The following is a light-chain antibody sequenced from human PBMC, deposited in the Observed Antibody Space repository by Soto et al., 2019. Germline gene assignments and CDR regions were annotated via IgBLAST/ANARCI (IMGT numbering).Light chain of an antibody. V-gene: IGLV2-11*01. J-gene: IGLJ3*02. CDR3: CSFAGSYTWV. CDR1: SSDVGTYDL. CDR2: DVN. Sequence: QSVLTQPRSVSGSPGQSVTISCTGTSSDVGTYDLVSWYQQHPGKVPNLIIFDVNKRPSGVPDRFAGSKSGNTAYLTISGLQADDEANYPCCSFAGSYTWVFGGGTKLTVL.